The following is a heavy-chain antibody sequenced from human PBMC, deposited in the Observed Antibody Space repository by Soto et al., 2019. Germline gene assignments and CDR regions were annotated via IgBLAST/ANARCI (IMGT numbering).Heavy chain of an antibody. Sequence: GGSLRLSCAASGFTFSSYGMHWVRQAPGKGLEWVAVIWYDGSNKYYADSVKGRFTISRDNSKNTLYLQMNSLRAEDTAVYYCARDALGSSGYYVYWGQGTLVTVSS. CDR3: ARDALGSSGYYVY. J-gene: IGHJ4*02. CDR1: GFTFSSYG. D-gene: IGHD3-22*01. CDR2: IWYDGSNK. V-gene: IGHV3-33*01.